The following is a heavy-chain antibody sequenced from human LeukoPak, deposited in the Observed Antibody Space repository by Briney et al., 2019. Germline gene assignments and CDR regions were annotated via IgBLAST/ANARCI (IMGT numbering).Heavy chain of an antibody. CDR2: IRYDADNK. Sequence: GGSLRLSCAASGFTFNNYGMHWVRQAPGKGLERVAYIRYDADNKKYTDSVQGRFIISRDNSENTLHLQMNSLRAEDTAVYYCAKDLSSYDNSAYNYLFDYWGQGTLVTVSS. D-gene: IGHD3-22*01. CDR3: AKDLSSYDNSAYNYLFDY. V-gene: IGHV3-30*02. CDR1: GFTFNNYG. J-gene: IGHJ4*02.